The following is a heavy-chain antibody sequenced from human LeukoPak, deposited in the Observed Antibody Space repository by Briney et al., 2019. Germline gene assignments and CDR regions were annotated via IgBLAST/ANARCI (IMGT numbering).Heavy chain of an antibody. CDR1: GFTFDDYA. CDR2: ISGDGGST. CDR3: AKDSMVRGVIYGMDV. V-gene: IGHV3-43*02. Sequence: GGSLRLSCAASGFTFDDYAMHWVRQAPGKGLEWVSLISGDGGSTYYADSVKGRFTISRDNSKNSLYLQMNSLRTEDTALYYCAKDSMVRGVIYGMDVWGQGTTVTVSS. D-gene: IGHD3-10*01. J-gene: IGHJ6*02.